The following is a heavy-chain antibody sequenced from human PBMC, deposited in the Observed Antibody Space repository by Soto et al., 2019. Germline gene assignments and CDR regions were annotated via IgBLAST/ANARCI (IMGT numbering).Heavy chain of an antibody. CDR1: GFTFSSYS. Sequence: EVQLVESGGGLVQPGGSLRLSCAASGFTFSSYSRNWVRQAPGKGLEWVSYISSSTSTIYYADSVKGRFTISRDNAKNSLYLQKNSLRDEDTAVYYCARENDDFWSGYYKGEIDYWGQGTLVTVSS. D-gene: IGHD3-3*01. CDR2: ISSSTSTI. J-gene: IGHJ4*02. CDR3: ARENDDFWSGYYKGEIDY. V-gene: IGHV3-48*02.